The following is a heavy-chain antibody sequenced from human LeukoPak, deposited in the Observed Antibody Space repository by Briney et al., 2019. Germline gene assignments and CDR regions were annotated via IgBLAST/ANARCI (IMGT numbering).Heavy chain of an antibody. J-gene: IGHJ3*02. CDR2: INHSGST. D-gene: IGHD3-22*01. Sequence: NPSETLSLTCAVYGGSFSGYYWSWIRQPPGKGLEWIGEINHSGSTNCNPSLKSRVTISVDTSKNQFSLKLSSVTAADTAVYYCARDLYYYDSSGYYYCAFDIWGQGTMVTVSS. CDR1: GGSFSGYY. CDR3: ARDLYYYDSSGYYYCAFDI. V-gene: IGHV4-34*01.